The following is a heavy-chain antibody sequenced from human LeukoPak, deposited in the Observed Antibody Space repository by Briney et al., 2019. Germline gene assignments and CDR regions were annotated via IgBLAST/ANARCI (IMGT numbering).Heavy chain of an antibody. CDR1: GFTFSSYG. CDR3: AKGIAQVSVGLVVTYYYYMDV. CDR2: IRYDGSNK. J-gene: IGHJ6*03. Sequence: PGGSLRLSCAASGFTFSSYGMHWVRQAPGKGLEWVAFIRYDGSNKYYADSVKGRFTISRDNSKNTLHLQMNSLRAEDTAVYYCAKGIAQVSVGLVVTYYYYMDVWGKGTTVTVSS. D-gene: IGHD2-15*01. V-gene: IGHV3-30*02.